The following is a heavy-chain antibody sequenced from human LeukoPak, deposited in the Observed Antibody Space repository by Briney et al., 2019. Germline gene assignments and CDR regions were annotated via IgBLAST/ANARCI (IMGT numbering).Heavy chain of an antibody. CDR2: IKGDERST. J-gene: IGHJ4*02. CDR3: VRGQLWSYYHDY. CDR1: GFTFSSCW. D-gene: IGHD5-18*01. V-gene: IGHV3-74*01. Sequence: PGGSLRLSCAASGFTFSSCWLHWVRQAPGKGLVWVSRIKGDERSTNYADSVKGRFTISRDNAKNTVYLEMNSLRAEDTAVYYCVRGQLWSYYHDYWGQGTLVTVSS.